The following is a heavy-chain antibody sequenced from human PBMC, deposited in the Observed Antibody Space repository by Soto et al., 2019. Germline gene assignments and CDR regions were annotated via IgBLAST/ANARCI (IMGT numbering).Heavy chain of an antibody. J-gene: IGHJ6*02. CDR3: ADSLFYCGIDA. Sequence: PGECVNMYCKVSGYTSKHYGIVWVRQMPGKGLEWMGIIYPGDSDTKCNPSFRGQVTISADKSITTTYLRWTSLKASDTAIYYFADSLFYCGIDAWGQGSTVTVSS. CDR1: GYTSKHYG. V-gene: IGHV5-51*01. CDR2: IYPGDSDT.